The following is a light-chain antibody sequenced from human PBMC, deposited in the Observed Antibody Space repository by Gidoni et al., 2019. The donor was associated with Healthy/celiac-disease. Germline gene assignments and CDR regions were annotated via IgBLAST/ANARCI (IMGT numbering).Light chain of an antibody. CDR1: SSNIGSNT. CDR3: AAWDDSLNGWV. V-gene: IGLV1-44*01. CDR2: SNN. J-gene: IGLJ3*02. Sequence: QSVLTQPPSASGTPGQRVPTSCSGSSSNIGSNTVKWYQQLPGTAPKLPIYSNNQRPSGVPDRFSGSKSGTSASLAISGLQSEDEADYYCAAWDDSLNGWVFGGGTKLTV.